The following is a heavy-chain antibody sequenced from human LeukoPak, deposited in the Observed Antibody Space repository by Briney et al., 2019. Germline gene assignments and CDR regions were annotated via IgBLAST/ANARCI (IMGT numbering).Heavy chain of an antibody. CDR1: GFTFSSYA. J-gene: IGHJ6*03. V-gene: IGHV3-30*01. CDR2: ISYDGSNK. Sequence: GRSLRLSCAASGFTFSSYAMHWVRQAPGKGLEWVAVISYDGSNKYYVDSVKGRFTISRDNSKNTLYLQMNSLRAEDTAVYYCARVSEDYYYYHMDVWGKGTTVTVSS. CDR3: ARVSEDYYYYHMDV.